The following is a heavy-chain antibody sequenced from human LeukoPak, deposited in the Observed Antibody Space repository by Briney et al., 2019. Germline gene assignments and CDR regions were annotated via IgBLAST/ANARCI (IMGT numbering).Heavy chain of an antibody. CDR2: ISYNGGST. D-gene: IGHD1-26*01. CDR1: GFTFSSYA. Sequence: GGSLRLSCAASGFTFSSYAMNWVRQAPGKGLEYVSSISYNGGSTYYANSVKGRFTISRDNSKNTLYLQMGSLRAEDMAVYYCARFAGGSYSDYWGQGTLVTVSS. CDR3: ARFAGGSYSDY. V-gene: IGHV3-64*01. J-gene: IGHJ4*02.